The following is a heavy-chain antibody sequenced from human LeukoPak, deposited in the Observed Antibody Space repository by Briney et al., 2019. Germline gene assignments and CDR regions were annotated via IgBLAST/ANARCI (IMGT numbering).Heavy chain of an antibody. CDR1: GFIFRSFS. J-gene: IGHJ3*02. CDR2: ISSTSNHK. CDR3: ATRVTADSYDASDI. D-gene: IGHD6-13*01. Sequence: GGSLRLSCATSGFIFRSFSMTWVRQAPGKGLEWVASISSTSNHKYHADSVKGRFTISRDNDKNSLYLQMNSLRAEDTALYYCATRVTADSYDASDIWGQGTMVTVSS. V-gene: IGHV3-21*06.